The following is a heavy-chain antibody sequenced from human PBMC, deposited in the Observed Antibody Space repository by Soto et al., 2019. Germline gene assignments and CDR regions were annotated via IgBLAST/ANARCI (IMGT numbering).Heavy chain of an antibody. CDR3: AKDLYGAGWYNYFDP. D-gene: IGHD6-19*01. CDR2: ISHDGGVK. Sequence: GGSLRLSCAASGFTFSTTGMHWVRQAPGKGLEWVAMISHDGGVKHYTDSVKGRFTISRDTSNNTVYLQMNSLRPEDTAMYHCAKDLYGAGWYNYFDPWGQGTLVTVSS. CDR1: GFTFSTTG. V-gene: IGHV3-30*18. J-gene: IGHJ5*02.